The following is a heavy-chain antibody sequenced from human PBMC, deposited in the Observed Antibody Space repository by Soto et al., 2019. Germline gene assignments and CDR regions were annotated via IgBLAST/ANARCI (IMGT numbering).Heavy chain of an antibody. D-gene: IGHD1-26*01. Sequence: EVQLLESGGGLVQPGGSLRLSCAASGFTFNTYAMSWVRQAPGKGLEWVSSISRSGRSTYYADSVKGRVTISRDNSESTLYLQMNRLRIEDTAVYYCTKERGKGDTVCFHHWGQGVLVIVSS. CDR1: GFTFNTYA. J-gene: IGHJ1*01. CDR3: TKERGKGDTVCFHH. CDR2: ISRSGRST. V-gene: IGHV3-23*01.